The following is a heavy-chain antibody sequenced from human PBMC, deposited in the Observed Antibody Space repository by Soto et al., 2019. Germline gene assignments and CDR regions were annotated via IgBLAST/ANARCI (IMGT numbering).Heavy chain of an antibody. CDR2: TYYRSIWNK. CDR3: ARDQSTGCFRGVFES. J-gene: IGHJ4*02. V-gene: IGHV6-1*01. D-gene: IGHD3-10*01. CDR1: VDSVSDDSAA. Sequence: PSQTLSLPFAISVDSVSDDSAAWTWIRQSPSRGLEWLGRTYYRSIWNKDYAFSVKSRVTINVDTAKNQFSLQLSSVTPEDTAVNYCARDQSTGCFRGVFESGGQGPRVPVPP.